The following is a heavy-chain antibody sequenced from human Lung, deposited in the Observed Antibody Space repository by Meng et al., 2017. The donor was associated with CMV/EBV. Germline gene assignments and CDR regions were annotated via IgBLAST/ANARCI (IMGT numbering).Heavy chain of an antibody. CDR1: GGSISTYY. CDR2: NYYSGST. CDR3: ARHQNGGTYPLDY. Sequence: QVQLQGPGPGLGQPSGTRSLTCAVSGGSISTYYWSWIRQPPGKGLEWIGNNYYSGSTNYNPSLASRVTISVDSSKNQFSLKLSSVTAADTAVYYCARHQNGGTYPLDYWGQGTLVTVSS. D-gene: IGHD3-16*02. V-gene: IGHV4-59*08. J-gene: IGHJ4*02.